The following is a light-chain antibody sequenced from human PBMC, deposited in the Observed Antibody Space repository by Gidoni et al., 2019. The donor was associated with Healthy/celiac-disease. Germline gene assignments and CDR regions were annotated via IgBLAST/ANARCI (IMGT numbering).Light chain of an antibody. J-gene: IGLJ2*01. CDR2: RNN. Sequence: QSVLTQPPSASGTPGQRVTISCSGNSSNIGSNTVNWYQQLPGTAPKLLLYRNNQRPSGVPDRFSGSKSGTSASLAISGLQSEDEADYYCAAWDDSLNGVVFGGGTKLTVL. CDR1: SSNIGSNT. CDR3: AAWDDSLNGVV. V-gene: IGLV1-44*01.